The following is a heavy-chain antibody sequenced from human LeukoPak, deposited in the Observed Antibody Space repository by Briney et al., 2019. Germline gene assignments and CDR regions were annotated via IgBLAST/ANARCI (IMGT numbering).Heavy chain of an antibody. J-gene: IGHJ4*02. CDR2: INNDGSST. CDR3: VRERNNFWSGHHSIFDS. D-gene: IGHD3-3*01. V-gene: IGHV3-74*01. Sequence: GGSLRLSCAASGFTFSNYDMGWVRQAPGKGLVWLSRINNDGSSTIYADSVKGRFTFSRDNAENTLFLEMSSLRVEDTAVYYCVRERNNFWSGHHSIFDSWGQGTLVTVS. CDR1: GFTFSNYD.